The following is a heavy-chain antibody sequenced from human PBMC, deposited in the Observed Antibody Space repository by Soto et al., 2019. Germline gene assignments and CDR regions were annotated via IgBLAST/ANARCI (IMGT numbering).Heavy chain of an antibody. CDR1: GDSVSSNSAA. CDR2: TYYRSKWYN. CDR3: ARDQRYSYGYYYYYVLDV. Sequence: SQTLSLTCAISGDSVSSNSAAWNWIRQSPSRGLEWLGRTYYRSKWYNDYAVSVKSRITINPDTSKNQFSLQLNSVTPEDTAVYYCARDQRYSYGYYYYYVLDVSGQGSTVIVSS. D-gene: IGHD5-18*01. V-gene: IGHV6-1*01. J-gene: IGHJ6*02.